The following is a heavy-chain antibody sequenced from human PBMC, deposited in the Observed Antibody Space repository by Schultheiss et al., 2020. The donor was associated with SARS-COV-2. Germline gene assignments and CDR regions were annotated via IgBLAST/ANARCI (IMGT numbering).Heavy chain of an antibody. D-gene: IGHD2-15*01. CDR3: AREFGARGVAATVLYYYYGMDV. CDR1: GFTFSSYA. CDR2: ISGSGGST. J-gene: IGHJ6*02. Sequence: GGSLRLSCAASGFTFSSYAMSWVRQAPGQGLEWVSAISGSGGSTYYADSVKGRFTISRDNSKNTLYLQMNSLRAEDTAVYYCAREFGARGVAATVLYYYYGMDVWGQGTTVTVSS. V-gene: IGHV3-23*01.